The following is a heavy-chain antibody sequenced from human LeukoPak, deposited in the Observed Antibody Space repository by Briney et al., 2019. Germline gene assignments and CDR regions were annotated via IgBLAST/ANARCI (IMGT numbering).Heavy chain of an antibody. V-gene: IGHV3-74*01. CDR1: GVTFSSYW. J-gene: IGHJ4*02. CDR2: INTDGSST. D-gene: IGHD6-6*01. CDR3: ARSGGSSSLGY. Sequence: GGSLRLSCAASGVTFSSYWMHWVRQAPGKGLVWVSHINTDGSSTTYADSVKGRLTISRDNAKNTLYLQMNSLRAEDTAVYYCARSGGSSSLGYWGQGTLVTVSS.